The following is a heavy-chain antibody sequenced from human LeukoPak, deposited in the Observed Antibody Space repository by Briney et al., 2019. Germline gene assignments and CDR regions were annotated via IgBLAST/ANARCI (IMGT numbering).Heavy chain of an antibody. CDR3: AREDMVRGAESFDY. CDR1: GFTFSSYA. CDR2: ISYDGSNK. Sequence: GGSLRLSCAASGFTFSSYAMHWVRQAPGKGLEWVAVISYDGSNKYYADSVKGRFTISRDNAKNSLYLQMNSLRAEDTAVYYCAREDMVRGAESFDYWGQGTLVTVSS. J-gene: IGHJ4*02. V-gene: IGHV3-30*04. D-gene: IGHD3-10*01.